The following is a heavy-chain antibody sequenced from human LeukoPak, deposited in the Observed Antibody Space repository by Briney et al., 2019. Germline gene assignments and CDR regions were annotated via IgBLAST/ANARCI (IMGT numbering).Heavy chain of an antibody. V-gene: IGHV4-39*01. J-gene: IGHJ4*02. CDR2: IYYSGNT. D-gene: IGHD3-3*01. Sequence: SETLSLACTVSGDSISNYNYHWGWIRQPPGKGLEWIGTIYYSGNTYYNPSLKSRVTMSVDTSKNQCSLRLSSVTATDTAVYYCARHPSGYVDYWGQGTLATVSS. CDR1: GDSISNYNYH. CDR3: ARHPSGYVDY.